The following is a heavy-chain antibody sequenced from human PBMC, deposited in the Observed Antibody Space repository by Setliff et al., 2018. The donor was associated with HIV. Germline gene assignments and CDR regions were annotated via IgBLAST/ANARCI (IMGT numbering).Heavy chain of an antibody. D-gene: IGHD4-17*01. CDR2: INTHTGSP. CDR3: ARALYGDYGGDLNWLDP. J-gene: IGHJ5*02. V-gene: IGHV7-4-1*02. CDR1: GYTFINYA. Sequence: ASVKVSCKASGYTFINYAMNWVRQAPGQGLGWMGWINTHTGSPTYAQAFTGRFVFSVDTSVTTAYLQISGLKADDTAVYYCARALYGDYGGDLNWLDPWGQGTLVTVSS.